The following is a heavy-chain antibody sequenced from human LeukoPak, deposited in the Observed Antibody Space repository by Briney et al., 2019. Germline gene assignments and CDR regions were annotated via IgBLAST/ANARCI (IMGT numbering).Heavy chain of an antibody. CDR1: GGSISSYY. D-gene: IGHD5-18*01. J-gene: IGHJ4*02. Sequence: SETLSLTCTVSGGSISSYYWSWIGQPPGKGLEWIGYIYYSGSTNYNPSLKSRVTISVDTSENQFSLRLSSVTAADTAVYYCARQADTAMITGGFYFDSWGQGTLVTVSS. CDR3: ARQADTAMITGGFYFDS. V-gene: IGHV4-59*08. CDR2: IYYSGST.